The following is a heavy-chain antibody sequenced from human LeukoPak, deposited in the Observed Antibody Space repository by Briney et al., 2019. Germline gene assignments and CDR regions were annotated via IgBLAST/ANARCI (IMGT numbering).Heavy chain of an antibody. CDR3: ARQRAVAGTEDC. V-gene: IGHV4-39*01. J-gene: IGHJ4*02. CDR1: GGSISSSNYY. CDR2: ISNRGST. Sequence: SETLSLTCTVSGGSISSSNYYWGWIRQPPGKGLEWIGTISNRGSTYYNPSLKSRVTISVDTSKNQLSLKLSSVTAADTAIFYCARQRAVAGTEDCWGQGTLVTVSS. D-gene: IGHD6-19*01.